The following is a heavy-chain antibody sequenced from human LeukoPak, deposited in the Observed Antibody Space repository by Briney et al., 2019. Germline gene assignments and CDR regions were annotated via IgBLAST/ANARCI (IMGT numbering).Heavy chain of an antibody. V-gene: IGHV3-23*01. CDR1: GFTFSSYA. Sequence: GGSLRLSCAASGFTFSSYAMSWVRQAPGKGLEWVSAISGSGGSTYYADSVKGRFTISRDNSKNTLYLQMNSLRAEDTAVYYCGKDLGCLEWFFGMDVWGQGTTVTVSS. CDR2: ISGSGGST. D-gene: IGHD3-3*01. J-gene: IGHJ6*02. CDR3: GKDLGCLEWFFGMDV.